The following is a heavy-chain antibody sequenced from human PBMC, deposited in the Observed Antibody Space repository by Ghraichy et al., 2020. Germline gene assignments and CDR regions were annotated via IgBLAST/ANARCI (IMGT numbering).Heavy chain of an antibody. V-gene: IGHV3-48*03. CDR1: GFTFNTNE. CDR2: ISTSGNTI. D-gene: IGHD2-15*01. J-gene: IGHJ3*02. Sequence: GGSLRLSCAASGFTFNTNEMNWVRQAPGKGLEWVSYISTSGNTIYADSVKGRFTISRDNAENSLYLQMNTLRAEDTAVYYCVRGGYCSGGTCYYMNAFDICGQRTIVTVSS. CDR3: VRGGYCSGGTCYYMNAFDI.